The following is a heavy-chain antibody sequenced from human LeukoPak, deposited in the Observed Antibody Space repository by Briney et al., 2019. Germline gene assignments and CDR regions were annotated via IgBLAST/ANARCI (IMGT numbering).Heavy chain of an antibody. J-gene: IGHJ5*02. CDR1: GDFITAYY. D-gene: IGHD5-24*01. Sequence: PSETLSLTCTVSGDFITAYYWSWIRQPPGKGLEWIGYVYYSGSTEYNPSLRSRVTISLEMSKHQFSLDLTSVTAADTAVYYCVRPIRGRDNNWFDPWGQGTLVTVS. CDR2: VYYSGST. V-gene: IGHV4-59*01. CDR3: VRPIRGRDNNWFDP.